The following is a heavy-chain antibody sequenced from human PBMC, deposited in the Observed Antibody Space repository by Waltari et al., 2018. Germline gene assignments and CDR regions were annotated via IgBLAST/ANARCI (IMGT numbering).Heavy chain of an antibody. CDR2: ITPNSGGT. Sequence: QVQLVQSGAEVKKPGASVKVSCTASGYTFTGYYIHWVRQAPGQGLEWMGWITPNSGGTNYAQKFQGRVTMTRDTSISTVYMELSRLRSDGTAVYYCARDAYHYFGMDVWGQGTTVTVSS. CDR3: ARDAYHYFGMDV. V-gene: IGHV1-2*02. CDR1: GYTFTGYY. J-gene: IGHJ6*02.